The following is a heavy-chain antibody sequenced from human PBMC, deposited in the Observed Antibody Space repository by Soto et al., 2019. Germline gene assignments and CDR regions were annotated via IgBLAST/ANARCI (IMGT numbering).Heavy chain of an antibody. CDR2: INPSGGST. CDR3: AREGGDILTGYYKGWFDP. J-gene: IGHJ5*02. D-gene: IGHD3-9*01. CDR1: GYTFTSYY. V-gene: IGHV1-46*01. Sequence: GASVKVSCKASGYTFTSYYMHWVRQAPGQGLEWMGIINPSGGSTSYAQKFQGRVTMTRDTSTSTVYMELSSLRSEETAVYYCAREGGDILTGYYKGWFDPWGQGTLVTVSS.